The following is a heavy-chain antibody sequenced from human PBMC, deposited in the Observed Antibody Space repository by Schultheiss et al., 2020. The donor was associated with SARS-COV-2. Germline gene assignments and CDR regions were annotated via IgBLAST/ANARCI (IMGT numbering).Heavy chain of an antibody. V-gene: IGHV4-39*07. J-gene: IGHJ4*02. D-gene: IGHD1-26*01. CDR2: VCHTGNT. Sequence: SETLSLTCTVSGGSVSSGSYYWSWIRQPPGRGLEWIGSVCHTGNTYYNPSLRSRVTISVDTSKNHFSLKLTSVTAADTAVYYCARGWGYSEYWGLGTLVTVSS. CDR3: ARGWGYSEY. CDR1: GGSVSSGSYY.